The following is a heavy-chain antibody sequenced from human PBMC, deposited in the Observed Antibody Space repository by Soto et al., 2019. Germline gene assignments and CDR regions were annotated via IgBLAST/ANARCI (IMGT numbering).Heavy chain of an antibody. V-gene: IGHV4-30-2*01. CDR2: IYHSVST. CDR1: GGSICGVGSS. J-gene: IGHJ5*02. CDR3: ARSSSHDYYDFWSGYYTGWLDH. D-gene: IGHD3-3*01. Sequence: TLSRTCAVYGGSICGVGSSWSWIRQPPWKGLELIGYIYHSVSTYYNPSLKSRVTISVDRSKNQFSMKLSSVTAADTAVYYCARSSSHDYYDFWSGYYTGWLDHWGPGTLATLSS.